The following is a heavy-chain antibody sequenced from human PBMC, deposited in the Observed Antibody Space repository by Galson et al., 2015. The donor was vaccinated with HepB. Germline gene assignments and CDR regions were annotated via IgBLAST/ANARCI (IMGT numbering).Heavy chain of an antibody. CDR1: GFIFSSYD. CDR3: ARGLVGAIPNDAFDL. D-gene: IGHD1-26*01. Sequence: SLRLSCAGSGFIFSSYDMNWVRQTPGKGLEWVSSISGSSSHIYYADSMKGRFTISRDNAKNSLYLQMYSLRAEDTALYYCARGLVGAIPNDAFDLWGQGTMVTVSS. V-gene: IGHV3-21*01. CDR2: ISGSSSHI. J-gene: IGHJ3*01.